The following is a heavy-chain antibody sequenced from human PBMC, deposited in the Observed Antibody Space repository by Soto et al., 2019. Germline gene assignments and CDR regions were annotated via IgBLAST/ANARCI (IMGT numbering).Heavy chain of an antibody. CDR2: IYSGGST. CDR1: GFTVSSNY. CDR3: ARDREGDYYGSGSYRSFDI. J-gene: IGHJ3*02. Sequence: PGGSLRLSCAASGFTVSSNYMSWVCQAPGKGREWVSVIYSGGSTYYADSVKGRFTISRDNSKNTLYLQMNSLRAEDTAVYYCARDREGDYYGSGSYRSFDIWGQGTMVTVSS. D-gene: IGHD3-10*01. V-gene: IGHV3-66*01.